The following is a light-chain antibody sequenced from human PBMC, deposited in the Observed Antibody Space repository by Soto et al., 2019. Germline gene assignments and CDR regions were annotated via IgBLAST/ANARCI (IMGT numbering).Light chain of an antibody. CDR1: QTVLYSSNNKNY. V-gene: IGKV4-1*01. J-gene: IGKJ1*01. Sequence: DIVMTQSPDSLAVSLGERVTINCKSSQTVLYSSNNKNYLAWYQQKPGQPPKLLIYWASTRESGVPDRFSGSGSGTDFTLTISSLHAEDVAVYYCQQYYDTPWTFGQVTEVEIK. CDR2: WAS. CDR3: QQYYDTPWT.